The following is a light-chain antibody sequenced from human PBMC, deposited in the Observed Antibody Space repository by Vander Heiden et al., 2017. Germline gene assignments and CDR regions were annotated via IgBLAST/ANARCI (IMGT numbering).Light chain of an antibody. CDR3: QSYDNSLSGYV. Sequence: QSVLTQPPSVPGSPGQRVTISCTGSSSNIGAGCDVHWYQQLPGTAPKLLIYENINRPSGVPDRFSGSKSGTSASLAIAGLQADDEADYYCQSYDNSLSGYVFGTGTKVTVL. J-gene: IGLJ1*01. V-gene: IGLV1-40*01. CDR2: ENI. CDR1: SSNIGAGCD.